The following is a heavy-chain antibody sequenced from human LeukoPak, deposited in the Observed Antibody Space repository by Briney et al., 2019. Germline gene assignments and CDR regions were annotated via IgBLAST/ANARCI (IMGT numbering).Heavy chain of an antibody. D-gene: IGHD3-3*01. V-gene: IGHV4-30-4*08. J-gene: IGHJ4*02. CDR2: IYYSGST. Sequence: PSETLPLTCTVSGGSISSGDYYWSWIRQPPGKGLEWIGYIYYSGSTYYNPSLKSRVTISVDTSKDQFSLKLSSVTAADTAVYYCARTYYDFWSGYYTLFDYWGQGTLVTVSS. CDR1: GGSISSGDYY. CDR3: ARTYYDFWSGYYTLFDY.